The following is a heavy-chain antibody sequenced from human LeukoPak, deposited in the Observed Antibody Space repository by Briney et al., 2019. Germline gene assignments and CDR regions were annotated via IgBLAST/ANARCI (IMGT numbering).Heavy chain of an antibody. D-gene: IGHD2-2*01. Sequence: PSETLSLTCAVYGGSFSGYYWSWIRQPPGKGLEWIGEINHSGSTNHNPSLKSRVTISVDTSKNQFSLKLSSVTAADTAVYYCARAATDIVVVPAAMVDYFDYWGQGTLVTVSS. CDR3: ARAATDIVVVPAAMVDYFDY. V-gene: IGHV4-34*01. CDR2: INHSGST. J-gene: IGHJ4*02. CDR1: GGSFSGYY.